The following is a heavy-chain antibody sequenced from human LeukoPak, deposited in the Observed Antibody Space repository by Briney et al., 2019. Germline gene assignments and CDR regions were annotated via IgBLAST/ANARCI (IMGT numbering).Heavy chain of an antibody. CDR3: ARGTITTVTDS. V-gene: IGHV4-4*02. CDR1: GGSISSSNW. D-gene: IGHD4-17*01. J-gene: IGHJ4*02. Sequence: PSETLSLTCAISGGSISSSNWWTWVRPPPGKGLEWVGEIYLRGNTNYNPSLESRVTISVDESRTQLSLTLEPVTAADTAVYYCARGTITTVTDSWGPGTLVTVSS. CDR2: IYLRGNT.